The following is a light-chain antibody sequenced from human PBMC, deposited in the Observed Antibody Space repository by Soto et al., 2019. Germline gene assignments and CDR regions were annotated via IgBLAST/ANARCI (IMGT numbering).Light chain of an antibody. CDR1: SSNIGAGYD. V-gene: IGLV1-40*01. CDR3: QSYDSSLSVLYV. CDR2: GNS. J-gene: IGLJ1*01. Sequence: QSVLTQPPSVSGAPGQRVTISCTGSSSNIGAGYDVHWYQHLPGTAPKLLIYGNSNRPSGVPDRFSGSKSGTSASLAITGLQAEDEADYYCQSYDSSLSVLYVFGTRTKVTVL.